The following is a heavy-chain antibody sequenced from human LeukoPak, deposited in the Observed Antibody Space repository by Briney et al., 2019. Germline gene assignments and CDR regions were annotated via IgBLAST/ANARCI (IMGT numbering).Heavy chain of an antibody. CDR1: GYTFTTYG. J-gene: IGHJ5*02. CDR3: ARDQHAVRCPWFDP. Sequence: GASVKVSCKASGYTFTTYGITWVRQAPGQGLEWMGWISPLNGDTNYAHKLQGRVTLTTDTSTSTAYMEPRSLRSDDTAVYFCARDQHAVRCPWFDPWGQGTLVTVSS. CDR2: ISPLNGDT. D-gene: IGHD3-10*01. V-gene: IGHV1-18*01.